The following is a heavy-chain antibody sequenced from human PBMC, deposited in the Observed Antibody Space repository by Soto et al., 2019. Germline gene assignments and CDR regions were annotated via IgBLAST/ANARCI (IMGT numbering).Heavy chain of an antibody. V-gene: IGHV3-30*18. CDR1: GFTFSSYG. CDR2: ISYDGSNK. J-gene: IGHJ6*02. D-gene: IGHD3-3*01. CDR3: AKSFTIFGVPNYYYYGMDV. Sequence: GGSLRLSCAASGFTFSSYGMHWVRQAPGKGLEWVAVISYDGSNKYYADSVKGRFTISRDNSKNTLYLQMNSLRAEDTAVYYCAKSFTIFGVPNYYYYGMDVWGQGTTVTVSS.